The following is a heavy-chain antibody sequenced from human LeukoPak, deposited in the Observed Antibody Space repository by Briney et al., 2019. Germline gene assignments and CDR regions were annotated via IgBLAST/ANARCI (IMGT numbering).Heavy chain of an antibody. CDR2: ISSSSYT. Sequence: GGSLILSCAASGFTFSDYYMSWIRQAPGKGLEWVSYISSSSYTNYADSVKGRFTISRDNAKNSLYLQMNSLRAEDTAVYYCARDGDYYGSGSYYKENVFDYWGQGTLVTVSS. V-gene: IGHV3-11*05. CDR1: GFTFSDYY. D-gene: IGHD3-10*01. CDR3: ARDGDYYGSGSYYKENVFDY. J-gene: IGHJ4*02.